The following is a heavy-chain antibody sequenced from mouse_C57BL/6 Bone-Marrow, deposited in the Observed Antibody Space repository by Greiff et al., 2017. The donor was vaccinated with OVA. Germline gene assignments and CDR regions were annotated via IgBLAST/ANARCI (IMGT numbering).Heavy chain of an antibody. CDR2: ISSDGSYT. J-gene: IGHJ3*01. CDR3: ARHAPAWFAY. V-gene: IGHV5-6*01. Sequence: EVQVVESGGDLVKPGGSLKLSCAASGFTFSSYGMSLVRQTPDKRLEWVATISSDGSYTYYPDSVKGRFTISRDNAKNTLYLQMSSLKSEDTAMYYCARHAPAWFAYWGQGTLVTVSA. CDR1: GFTFSSYG.